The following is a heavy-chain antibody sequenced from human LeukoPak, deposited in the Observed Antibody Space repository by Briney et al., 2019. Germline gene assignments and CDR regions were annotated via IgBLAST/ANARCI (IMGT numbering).Heavy chain of an antibody. CDR1: GFNFNAAW. CDR2: VKSKGGGETT. D-gene: IGHD3-10*01. J-gene: IGHJ4*02. Sequence: GGSLRLSCAASGFNFNAAWMSWVRQAPGKGLEWIGRVKSKGGGETTDYAAPVKGRFTISRDDSKNTLYLQMDSLKIEDTAVYFCSWEMDASFGRRLENWGQGTLVTVAS. V-gene: IGHV3-15*01. CDR3: SWEMDASFGRRLEN.